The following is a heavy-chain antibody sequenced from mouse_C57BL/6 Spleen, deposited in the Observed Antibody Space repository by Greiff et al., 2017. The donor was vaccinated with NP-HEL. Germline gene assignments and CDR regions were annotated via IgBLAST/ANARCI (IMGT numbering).Heavy chain of an antibody. CDR2: INPGSGGT. CDR1: GYAFTNYL. CDR3: AREVPFAY. D-gene: IGHD5-1*01. J-gene: IGHJ3*01. V-gene: IGHV1-54*01. Sequence: QVQLQQSGAELVRPGTSVKVSCKASGYAFTNYLIEWVKQRPGQGLEWIGVINPGSGGTNYNEKFKGKATLTADKSSSTAYMQLSSLTSEDSAVYFCAREVPFAYWGQGTLVTVSA.